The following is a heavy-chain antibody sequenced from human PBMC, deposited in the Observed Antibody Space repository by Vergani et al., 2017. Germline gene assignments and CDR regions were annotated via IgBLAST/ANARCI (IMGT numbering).Heavy chain of an antibody. Sequence: VQLVESGGGLVKPGGSLRLSCAASGFTFSDYYMSWIRQAPGKGLEWVSYISSSGSTIYYADSVKGRFIISRDNTNNSLFLQLRSLRAEDAAVYYCARDCTSGGCPDNYGMDVWGQGATVTVSS. CDR2: ISSSGSTI. J-gene: IGHJ6*02. CDR1: GFTFSDYY. D-gene: IGHD2-8*01. CDR3: ARDCTSGGCPDNYGMDV. V-gene: IGHV3-11*04.